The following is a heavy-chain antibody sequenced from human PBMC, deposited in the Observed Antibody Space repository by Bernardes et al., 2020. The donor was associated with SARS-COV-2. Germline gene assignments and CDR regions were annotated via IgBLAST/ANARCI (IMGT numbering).Heavy chain of an antibody. CDR3: ARGASGVNMILVVIGFSYYFDY. CDR2: LNDSGRT. V-gene: IGHV4-34*01. D-gene: IGHD3-22*01. J-gene: IGHJ4*02. CDR1: SGSFRGSY. Sequence: SATLTLTCAVYSGSFRGSYWSWIRQTPGPGLAWIGELNDSGRTQYNPSLKSRVTISVDTSKNQFSLKLSSVTAADTAVYYCARGASGVNMILVVIGFSYYFDYWGQGTLVTVSS.